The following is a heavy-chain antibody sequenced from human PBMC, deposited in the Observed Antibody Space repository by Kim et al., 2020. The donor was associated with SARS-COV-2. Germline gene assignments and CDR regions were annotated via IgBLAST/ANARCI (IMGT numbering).Heavy chain of an antibody. V-gene: IGHV3-74*01. CDR1: GFTFSSYW. CDR2: INSDGSST. CDR3: ARGPYSSGWPDAFDI. D-gene: IGHD6-19*01. J-gene: IGHJ3*02. Sequence: GGSLRLSCAASGFTFSSYWIHWVRQAPGKGLVWVSRINSDGSSTSYADSVKGRFTISRDNAKNTLYLQMNSLRAEDTAVYYCARGPYSSGWPDAFDIWGQGTMVTVSS.